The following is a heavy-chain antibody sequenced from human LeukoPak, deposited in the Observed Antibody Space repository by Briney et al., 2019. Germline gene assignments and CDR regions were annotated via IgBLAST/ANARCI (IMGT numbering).Heavy chain of an antibody. CDR2: IYTSGST. CDR1: GGSISSGSYY. J-gene: IGHJ5*02. V-gene: IGHV4-61*02. CDR3: ARAAYGSSSWGDPHWFDP. D-gene: IGHD6-13*01. Sequence: SETLSLTCTVSGGSISSGSYYWSWIRQPAGKGLEWIGRIYTSGSTNYNPSLKSRVTISVDTSKNQFSLKLSSVTAADTAVYYCARAAYGSSSWGDPHWFDPWGQGTLVTVSS.